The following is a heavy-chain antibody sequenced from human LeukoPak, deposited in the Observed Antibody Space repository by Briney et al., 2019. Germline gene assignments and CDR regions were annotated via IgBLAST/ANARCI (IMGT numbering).Heavy chain of an antibody. D-gene: IGHD3-10*01. V-gene: IGHV4-31*03. CDR3: ARAWFGSPYRYYCMDV. CDR1: GGSISSGGYY. CDR2: IYYSGST. Sequence: PSETLSLTCTVSGGSISSGGYYWSWIRQHPGKGLEWIGYIYYSGSTYYNPSLKSRVTISVDTSKNQFSLKLSSVTAADTAVYYCARAWFGSPYRYYCMDVWGKGTTVTVSS. J-gene: IGHJ6*03.